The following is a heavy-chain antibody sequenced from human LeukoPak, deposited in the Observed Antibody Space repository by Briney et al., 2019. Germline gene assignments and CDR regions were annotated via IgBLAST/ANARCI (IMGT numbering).Heavy chain of an antibody. CDR3: ARDATPGGSSWYHYYYYYYMDV. D-gene: IGHD6-13*01. Sequence: PGGSLRLSCAASGFTFSSYSMNWVRQAPGKGLEWVSYISSSSSTIYYADSVKGRFTISRDNAKNSLYLQMNSLRAEDTAVYYCARDATPGGSSWYHYYYYYYMDVWGKGTTVTVSS. CDR1: GFTFSSYS. CDR2: ISSSSSTI. V-gene: IGHV3-48*01. J-gene: IGHJ6*03.